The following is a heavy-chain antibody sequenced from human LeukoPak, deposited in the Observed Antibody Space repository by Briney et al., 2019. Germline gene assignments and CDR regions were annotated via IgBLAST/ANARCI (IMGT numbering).Heavy chain of an antibody. CDR2: IYYSGST. CDR3: ARDLPRSIVVVVAARTHAFDI. V-gene: IGHV4-59*01. Sequence: SETLSLTCTVSGGSISSYYWSWIRQPPGKGLEWIAYIYYSGSTNYNPSLKSRVTISVDTSKNQFSLKLSSVTAADTAVYYCARDLPRSIVVVVAARTHAFDIWGQGTMVTVSS. D-gene: IGHD2-15*01. J-gene: IGHJ3*02. CDR1: GGSISSYY.